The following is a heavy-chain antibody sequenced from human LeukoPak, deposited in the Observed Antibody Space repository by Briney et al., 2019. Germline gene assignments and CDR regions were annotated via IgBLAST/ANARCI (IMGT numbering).Heavy chain of an antibody. D-gene: IGHD3/OR15-3a*01. CDR3: ARERRAVDINWFDS. J-gene: IGHJ5*01. Sequence: TSETLSLTCAVYGGSFSGYYWSWIRQPPGKGLEWIGEINHSGSTNYNPSLKSRVTISVDTSKNQFSLKLSSVTAADTAVYYCARERRAVDINWFDSWGQGTLVTVSS. CDR1: GGSFSGYY. CDR2: INHSGST. V-gene: IGHV4-34*01.